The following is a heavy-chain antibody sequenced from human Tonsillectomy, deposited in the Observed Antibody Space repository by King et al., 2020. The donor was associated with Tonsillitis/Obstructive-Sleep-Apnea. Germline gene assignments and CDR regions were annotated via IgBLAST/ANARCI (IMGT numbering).Heavy chain of an antibody. CDR2: INNNGGST. D-gene: IGHD3-22*01. J-gene: IGHJ4*02. CDR3: ARKDFGISGSCDY. Sequence: VQLVESGGGLVQPGGSLRLSCAASGFTFSNYAMHWVRQAPGKGLEFVSAINNNGGSTYYANSVEGRFTISRDNAKNTLYLEMGSLRAEDMAVYYCARKDFGISGSCDYWGQGTLVTVSS. V-gene: IGHV3-64*01. CDR1: GFTFSNYA.